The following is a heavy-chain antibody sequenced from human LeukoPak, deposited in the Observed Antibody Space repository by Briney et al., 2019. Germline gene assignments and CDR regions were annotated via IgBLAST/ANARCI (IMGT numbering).Heavy chain of an antibody. CDR2: INHSGST. V-gene: IGHV4-34*01. J-gene: IGHJ4*02. D-gene: IGHD4-17*01. CDR1: GGSFSGYY. CDR3: ARALVDYGDYLERYYFDY. Sequence: SETLSLTCAVYGGSFSGYYWSWIRQPPGKGLEWIGEINHSGSTNYNPSLKSRVTISVDTSKNQFSLKLSSVTAADTAVYYCARALVDYGDYLERYYFDYWGQGALVTVTS.